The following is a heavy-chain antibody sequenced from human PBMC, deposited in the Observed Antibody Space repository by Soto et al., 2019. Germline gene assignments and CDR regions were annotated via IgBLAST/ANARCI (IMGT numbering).Heavy chain of an antibody. CDR3: GRGRSGQLVVFY. V-gene: IGHV1-2*02. Sequence: ASVKVSCKASGYTFTGHYIHWVLQAPGQGPEWMGEIGPANGDTRYGQKFQGRVTMTRDTSITTVYMELNNLRLDDTAIYYCGRGRSGQLVVFYWGQGTPVTVSS. J-gene: IGHJ4*02. D-gene: IGHD1-26*01. CDR1: GYTFTGHY. CDR2: IGPANGDT.